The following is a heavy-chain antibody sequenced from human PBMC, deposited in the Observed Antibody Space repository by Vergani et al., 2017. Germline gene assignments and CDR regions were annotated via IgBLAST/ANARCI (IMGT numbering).Heavy chain of an antibody. D-gene: IGHD6-13*01. CDR3: AREVAAGIEVYPDY. V-gene: IGHV1-2*02. CDR1: GGTFSSYA. Sequence: QVQLVQSGAEVKKPGSSVKVSCKASGGTFSSYAISWVRQAPGQGLEWMGWINPNSGGTNYAQKFQGRVTMTRDTSISTAYMELSRLRSDDTAVYYCAREVAAGIEVYPDYWGQGTLVTVSS. CDR2: INPNSGGT. J-gene: IGHJ4*02.